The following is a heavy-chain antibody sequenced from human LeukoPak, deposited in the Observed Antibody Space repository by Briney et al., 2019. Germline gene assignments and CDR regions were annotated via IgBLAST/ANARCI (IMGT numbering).Heavy chain of an antibody. D-gene: IGHD1-26*01. J-gene: IGHJ6*03. CDR2: IYYSGST. CDR1: GGSISSYY. CDR3: ARNVGSGSYRSYYYMDV. V-gene: IGHV4-59*01. Sequence: SETLSLTCTVSGGSISSYYWSWIRQPPGKGLEWIGYIYYSGSTNYNPSLKSRVTISVDTSKNQFSLKLSSVTAADTAVYYCARNVGSGSYRSYYYMDVWGKGTTVTVSS.